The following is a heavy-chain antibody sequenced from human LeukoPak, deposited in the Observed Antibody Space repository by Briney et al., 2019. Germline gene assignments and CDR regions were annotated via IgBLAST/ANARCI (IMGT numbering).Heavy chain of an antibody. V-gene: IGHV4-34*01. D-gene: IGHD1-1*01. CDR3: ARGLDLEGLDY. J-gene: IGHJ4*02. CDR1: GGSFSDYN. Sequence: KTSETLSLTCAVYGGSFSDYNWSWLRQSPEKGLGWIGEINDSGRTHYNPSLKSRVTISVDTAKYQFSLSLSSLTAADTAVYYCARGLDLEGLDYWGQGTLVTVSS. CDR2: INDSGRT.